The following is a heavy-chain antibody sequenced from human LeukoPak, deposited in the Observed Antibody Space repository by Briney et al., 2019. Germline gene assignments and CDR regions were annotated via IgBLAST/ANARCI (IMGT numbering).Heavy chain of an antibody. CDR1: GFTFSSYW. Sequence: PGGSLRLSCAASGFTFSSYWMSWVRQAPGKGLEWVANIKQDGSEKYYVDSVKGRFTISRDNAKNSLYLQMNSLRAEDTAVYYCARDYGDYVPYFDYWGQGTLVTVSS. J-gene: IGHJ4*02. CDR2: IKQDGSEK. V-gene: IGHV3-7*01. D-gene: IGHD4-17*01. CDR3: ARDYGDYVPYFDY.